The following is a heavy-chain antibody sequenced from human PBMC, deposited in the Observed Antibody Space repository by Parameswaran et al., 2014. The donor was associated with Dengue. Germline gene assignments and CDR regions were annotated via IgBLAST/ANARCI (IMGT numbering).Heavy chain of an antibody. CDR2: INPSGGST. J-gene: IGHJ4*02. D-gene: IGHD1-26*01. CDR3: ARAMSATYYGCFDY. Sequence: WVRQAPGQGLEWMGIINPSGGSTSYAQKFQGRVTMTRDTSTSTAYMELSSLRSDDTAVYYCARAMSATYYGCFDYWGQGTLVTVSS. V-gene: IGHV1-46*01.